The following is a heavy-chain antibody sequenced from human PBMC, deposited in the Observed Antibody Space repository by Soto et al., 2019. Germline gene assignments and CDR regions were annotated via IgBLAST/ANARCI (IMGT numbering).Heavy chain of an antibody. Sequence: ASVKVSCKASGGTFSSYAISWVRQAPGQGLEWMGGISPIFGTANDAQKFQGRVTITADESTSTAYMELSSLRSEDTAVYYCARDRGVAAPPHYYYYYGMDVWGQGTTVTVSS. D-gene: IGHD6-6*01. CDR3: ARDRGVAAPPHYYYYYGMDV. V-gene: IGHV1-69*13. J-gene: IGHJ6*02. CDR1: GGTFSSYA. CDR2: ISPIFGTA.